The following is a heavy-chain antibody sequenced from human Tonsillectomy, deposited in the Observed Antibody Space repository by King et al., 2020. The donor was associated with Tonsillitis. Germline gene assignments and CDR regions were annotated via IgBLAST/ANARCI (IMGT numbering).Heavy chain of an antibody. Sequence: VQLVESGGGVVQPGRSLRLSCAASGFTFSSYAMHWVRQAPGKGLEWVAVISYDGSNKYYAASVKGRFTISRDNSKNTLYLQMNSLRAEDSAVYYCASWDRGHDSSGYRRSFDYWGQGTLVTVSS. J-gene: IGHJ4*02. CDR3: ASWDRGHDSSGYRRSFDY. CDR1: GFTFSSYA. CDR2: ISYDGSNK. D-gene: IGHD3-22*01. V-gene: IGHV3-30*01.